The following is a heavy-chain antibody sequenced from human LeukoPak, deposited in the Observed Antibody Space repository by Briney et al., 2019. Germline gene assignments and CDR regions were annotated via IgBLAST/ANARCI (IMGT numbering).Heavy chain of an antibody. Sequence: GGSLRLSCAASTFTFDTYSMNWVRQAPGKGLEWLSYISGSSSTIYYADSVKGRFTISRDNTKNSLYLQMNSLRAEDTAVYYCARGLSYCGGDCYSDWGQGTLVTVSS. J-gene: IGHJ4*02. D-gene: IGHD2-21*02. V-gene: IGHV3-48*04. CDR3: ARGLSYCGGDCYSD. CDR1: TFTFDTYS. CDR2: ISGSSSTI.